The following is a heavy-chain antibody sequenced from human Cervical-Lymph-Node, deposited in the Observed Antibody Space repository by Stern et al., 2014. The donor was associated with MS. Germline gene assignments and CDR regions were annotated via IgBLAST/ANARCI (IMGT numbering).Heavy chain of an antibody. CDR3: AKPKTTVTTNGMDV. Sequence: VQLVESGGGVVQPGRSLRLSCAASGFTFSSYGMHWVRQAPGKGLEWGAVISYDGSNKYYADYVKGRFTISRDNSKNTLYLQMNSLRAEDTAVYYCAKPKTTVTTNGMDVWGQGTTVTVSS. J-gene: IGHJ6*02. CDR1: GFTFSSYG. D-gene: IGHD4-17*01. CDR2: ISYDGSNK. V-gene: IGHV3-30*18.